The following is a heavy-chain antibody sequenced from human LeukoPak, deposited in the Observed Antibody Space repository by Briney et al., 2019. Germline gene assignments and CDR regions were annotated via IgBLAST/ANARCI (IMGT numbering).Heavy chain of an antibody. D-gene: IGHD2-2*01. CDR3: ASEGYCTSTSCYASGGVQY. V-gene: IGHV3-21*01. J-gene: IGHJ4*02. CDR2: ISRSSSYI. CDR1: GFTFSDYS. Sequence: GGSLRLSCAASGFTFSDYSMNWVRQAPGKGLEWVSSISRSSSYIYYADSVKGRFTISRYNAKNSLYLQMNSLRAADTAVYYCASEGYCTSTSCYASGGVQYWGQGTLVTVSS.